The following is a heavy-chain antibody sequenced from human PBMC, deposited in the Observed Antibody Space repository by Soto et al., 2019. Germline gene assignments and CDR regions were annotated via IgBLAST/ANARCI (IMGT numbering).Heavy chain of an antibody. CDR3: ARTYGDYVVSIFDY. CDR2: IIPILGIA. J-gene: IGHJ4*02. CDR1: GGTFSSYT. D-gene: IGHD4-17*01. V-gene: IGHV1-69*02. Sequence: SVKVSCKASGGTFSSYTISWVRQAPGQGLEWMGRIIPILGIANYAQKFQGRVTITADKSTSAAYMELSSLRSEDTAVYYCARTYGDYVVSIFDYWGQGTLVTVSS.